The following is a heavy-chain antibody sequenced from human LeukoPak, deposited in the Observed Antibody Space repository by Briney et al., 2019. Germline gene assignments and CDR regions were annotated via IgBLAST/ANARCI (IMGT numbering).Heavy chain of an antibody. V-gene: IGHV3-30-3*01. Sequence: GGSLRLSCAASGFTFSNYWMGWVRQAPGRGREWVAVISYEGSNKYYADSVKGRFTISRHNSKNTLYVQMTSLRAEDTAVYYCARGANRNWSGLDFWGQGTLLTVSS. CDR3: ARGANRNWSGLDF. J-gene: IGHJ4*02. CDR2: ISYEGSNK. CDR1: GFTFSNYW. D-gene: IGHD1-1*01.